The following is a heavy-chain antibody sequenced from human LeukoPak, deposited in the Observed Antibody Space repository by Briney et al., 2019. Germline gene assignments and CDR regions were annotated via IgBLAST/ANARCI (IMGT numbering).Heavy chain of an antibody. J-gene: IGHJ4*02. CDR2: IYSGDNT. CDR3: AGRRVLDASFDY. Sequence: GGSLRLSCAASGFTVSNNYMSWVRQAPGKGLEWVSVIYSGDNTYYVESVKGRFTISRDNSKNTLFLQMNRLRAEDAAVYYCAGRRVLDASFDYWGQGTLVTVSS. V-gene: IGHV3-66*02. D-gene: IGHD4/OR15-4a*01. CDR1: GFTVSNNY.